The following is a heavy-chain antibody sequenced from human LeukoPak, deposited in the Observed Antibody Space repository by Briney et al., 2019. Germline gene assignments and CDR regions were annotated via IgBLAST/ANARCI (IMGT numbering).Heavy chain of an antibody. CDR3: ARGRSGLAAAGTYDY. CDR2: INPKSGRT. J-gene: IGHJ4*02. CDR1: GYTFTSSD. Sequence: ASVKVSCKPSGYTFTSSDINWVRQAPGQGLEWMGWINPKSGRTGYAKKFQARVSMTMNTSISKAYMEVSSLRFEDTAVYYCARGRSGLAAAGTYDYWGQGTLITVSS. D-gene: IGHD6-13*01. V-gene: IGHV1-8*01.